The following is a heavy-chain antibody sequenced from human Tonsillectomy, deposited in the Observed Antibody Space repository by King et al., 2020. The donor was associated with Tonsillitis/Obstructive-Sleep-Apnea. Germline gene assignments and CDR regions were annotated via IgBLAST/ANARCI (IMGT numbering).Heavy chain of an antibody. D-gene: IGHD6-13*01. Sequence: VQLVESGGGLVKPGRSLRLSCTAAGFTFGDYAMSWFRQAPGKGLDGVDFIRRTAYGGTTEHAASLEGRFSISRDDSKSTAYLQMNGLKTEDTAVYYCTRAPVYSSTWYEIYYYYMDVWGKGTTVTVSS. J-gene: IGHJ6*03. CDR1: GFTFGDYA. V-gene: IGHV3-49*05. CDR3: TRAPVYSSTWYEIYYYYMDV. CDR2: IRRTAYGGTT.